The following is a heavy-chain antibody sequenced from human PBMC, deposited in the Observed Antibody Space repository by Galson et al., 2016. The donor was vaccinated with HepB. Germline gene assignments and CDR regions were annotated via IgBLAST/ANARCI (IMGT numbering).Heavy chain of an antibody. V-gene: IGHV6-1*01. CDR1: GDSVSSNSAG. J-gene: IGHJ4*02. CDR3: ARSYLLGRGFGW. D-gene: IGHD7-27*01. Sequence: CAISGDSVSSNSAGWYWFRQSPSRGLEWLGRTFYRANRQTDYAESVKSRITINLDTSKNQFSLQLNSVTPDDTAVYYCARSYLLGRGFGWWGQGTLVTVSS. CDR2: TFYRANRQT.